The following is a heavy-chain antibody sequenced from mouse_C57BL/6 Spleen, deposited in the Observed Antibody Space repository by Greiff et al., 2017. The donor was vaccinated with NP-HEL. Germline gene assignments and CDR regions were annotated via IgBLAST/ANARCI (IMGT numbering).Heavy chain of an antibody. CDR1: GFSLTSYG. J-gene: IGHJ1*03. D-gene: IGHD1-1*01. Sequence: VKVEESGPGLVAPSQSLSITCTVSGFSLTSYGVHWVRQPPGKGLEWLVVIWSDGSTTYNSALKSRLSISKDNSKSQVFLKMNSLQTDDTAMYYCARSDTTVGHWYFDVWGTGTTVTVSS. CDR3: ARSDTTVGHWYFDV. V-gene: IGHV2-6*03. CDR2: IWSDGST.